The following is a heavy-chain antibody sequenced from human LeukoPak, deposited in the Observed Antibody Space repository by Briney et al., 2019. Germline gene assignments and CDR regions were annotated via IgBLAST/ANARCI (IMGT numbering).Heavy chain of an antibody. V-gene: IGHV4-4*07. CDR2: IYSSGST. D-gene: IGHD4-11*01. CDR3: ARDPGYRNVYNWFDP. Sequence: SETLSLTCTVSGGSISSFYWSWIRQPAGKGLEWIGRIYSSGSTNYNPSLQSRVNMSVDTSKSQLSLKLSSVTAADTAVYYCARDPGYRNVYNWFDPWGQGTLVTVSS. CDR1: GGSISSFY. J-gene: IGHJ5*02.